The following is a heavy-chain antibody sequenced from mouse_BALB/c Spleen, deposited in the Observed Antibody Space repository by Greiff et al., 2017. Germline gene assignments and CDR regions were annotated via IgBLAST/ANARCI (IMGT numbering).Heavy chain of an antibody. CDR3: ARLGRYAMDY. V-gene: IGHV1-39*01. CDR2: INPYYGST. J-gene: IGHJ4*01. Sequence: VQLQQTGPELVKPGASVKISCKASGYSFTDYIMLWVKQSHGKSLEWIGNINPYYGSTSYNLKFKGKATLTVDKSSSTAYMQLKSLTSEDSAVYYCARLGRYAMDYWGQGTSVTVSS. CDR1: GYSFTDYI. D-gene: IGHD3-3*01.